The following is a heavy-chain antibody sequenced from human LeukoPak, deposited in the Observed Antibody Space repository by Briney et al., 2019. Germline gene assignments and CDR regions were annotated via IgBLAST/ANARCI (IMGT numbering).Heavy chain of an antibody. V-gene: IGHV4-30-2*01. CDR2: IYHSGST. Sequence: PSQTLSLTCAVSGGSISSGGYSWSWIRQPPGTGLEWIGYIYHSGSTYYNPSLKSRVTISVDRSKNQFSLKLSSVTAADTAVYYCVQEGPRGLAFDIWGQGTKVTVSS. CDR3: VQEGPRGLAFDI. J-gene: IGHJ3*02. CDR1: GGSISSGGYS.